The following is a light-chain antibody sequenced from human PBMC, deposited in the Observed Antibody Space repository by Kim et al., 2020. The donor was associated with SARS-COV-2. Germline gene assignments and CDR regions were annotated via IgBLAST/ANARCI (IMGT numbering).Light chain of an antibody. Sequence: ASVGDRVTISCRASQGISSRLAWYQKKPGKAPKLLIYAASSLRSGVPTRFSGSGSGTDFTLTISSLQPEDFATYYCQQANSFPLTFGGGTKVDIK. V-gene: IGKV1-12*01. J-gene: IGKJ4*01. CDR2: AAS. CDR1: QGISSR. CDR3: QQANSFPLT.